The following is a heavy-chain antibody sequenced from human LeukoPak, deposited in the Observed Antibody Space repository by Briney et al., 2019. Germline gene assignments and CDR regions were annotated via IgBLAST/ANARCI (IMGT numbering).Heavy chain of an antibody. J-gene: IGHJ4*02. D-gene: IGHD3-9*01. CDR1: GFTFSSYE. Sequence: PGGSLRLSCAASGFTFSSYEMNWVRQAPGKGLEWVSYISSSGSTIYYADSVKGRFTISRDNAQNSLYLQMNSLRAEDTALYYCARDGPYDILTGYYDYWGQGILVTVSS. V-gene: IGHV3-48*03. CDR2: ISSSGSTI. CDR3: ARDGPYDILTGYYDY.